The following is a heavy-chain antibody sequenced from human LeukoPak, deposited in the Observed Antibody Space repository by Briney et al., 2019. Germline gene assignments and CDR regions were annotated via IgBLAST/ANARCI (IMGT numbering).Heavy chain of an antibody. CDR3: AKGISSTSPTNWFDP. J-gene: IGHJ5*02. V-gene: IGHV3-23*01. CDR2: ISGSGGST. Sequence: GGSLRLPCAASGFTFSSYAMSWVRQAPGKGLEWVSAISGSGGSTYYADSVKDRFTISRDNSKNTLYLQMNSLRAEDTAVYYCAKGISSTSPTNWFDPWGQGTLVTVSS. D-gene: IGHD2-2*01. CDR1: GFTFSSYA.